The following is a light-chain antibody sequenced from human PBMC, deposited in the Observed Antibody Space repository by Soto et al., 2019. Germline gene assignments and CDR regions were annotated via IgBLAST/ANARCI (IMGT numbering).Light chain of an antibody. CDR3: QHYNSYFPWM. J-gene: IGKJ1*01. Sequence: DIQMTQSPSTLSASVGDRVTITSRASQIIYNWLAWYQQKPGKAPKLLISGASTLEGGVPSRFSGSGSATEFTLPISNLQPDDFATYYCQHYNSYFPWMFGQGTKVDIK. CDR1: QIIYNW. CDR2: GAS. V-gene: IGKV1-5*01.